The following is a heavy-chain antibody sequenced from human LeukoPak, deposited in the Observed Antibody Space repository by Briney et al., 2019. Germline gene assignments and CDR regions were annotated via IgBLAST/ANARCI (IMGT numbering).Heavy chain of an antibody. D-gene: IGHD6-13*01. J-gene: IGHJ4*02. Sequence: GGSLRLSRAASGFIFRTYSMTWVRQAPGKGVEWVSAISSSGGGTYYADSVKGRFTISRDNSKNTLYLQMNSLRVEDTAVYYCAKYFAAVGSFDYWGQGTLVTVSS. CDR1: GFIFRTYS. V-gene: IGHV3-23*01. CDR3: AKYFAAVGSFDY. CDR2: ISSSGGGT.